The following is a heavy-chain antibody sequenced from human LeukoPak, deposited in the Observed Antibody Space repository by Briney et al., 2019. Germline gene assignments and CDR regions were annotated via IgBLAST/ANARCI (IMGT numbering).Heavy chain of an antibody. CDR1: GGSISSYY. V-gene: IGHV4-59*01. CDR2: ICYDGST. D-gene: IGHD3-16*01. J-gene: IGHJ5*02. Sequence: SESLSLTCTVSGGSISSYYWSWIRQPPGKGLEWIGYICYDGSTNYNPSLKSRVTISVDTSKNQFSLKLSSVTAADTAVYYCAGVSSFLCSLDPWGQGTLVAVFS. CDR3: AGVSSFLCSLDP.